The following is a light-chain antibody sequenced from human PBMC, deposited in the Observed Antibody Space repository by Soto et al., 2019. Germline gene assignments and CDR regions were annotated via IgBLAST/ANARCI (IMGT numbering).Light chain of an antibody. CDR2: SNN. J-gene: IGLJ3*02. CDR1: SFNIGSNT. CDR3: AAWDDSLNGWV. Sequence: QSVLTQPPSASGTPGQRVTISCSGSSFNIGSNTVNWYQQLPGTAPKLLIYSNNQRPSGAPDRFSGSKSGTSASLAISGLQSEDEADYYCAAWDDSLNGWVFGGGTKLTVL. V-gene: IGLV1-44*01.